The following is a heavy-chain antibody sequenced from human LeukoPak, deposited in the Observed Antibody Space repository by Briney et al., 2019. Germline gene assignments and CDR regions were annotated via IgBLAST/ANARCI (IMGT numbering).Heavy chain of an antibody. Sequence: SETLSLTCTVSGGSISSGSYYWSWIRQPAGKGLEWIGRIYTSGSTNYNPSLKSRVTISVDTSKNQFSLKLSSVTAADTAVYYCARGRRYYGSGRGSYYYYYGMDVWGQGTTVTVSS. CDR1: GGSISSGSYY. D-gene: IGHD3-10*01. J-gene: IGHJ6*02. V-gene: IGHV4-61*02. CDR3: ARGRRYYGSGRGSYYYYYGMDV. CDR2: IYTSGST.